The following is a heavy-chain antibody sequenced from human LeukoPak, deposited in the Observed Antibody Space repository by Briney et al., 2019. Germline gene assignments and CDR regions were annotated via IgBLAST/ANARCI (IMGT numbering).Heavy chain of an antibody. J-gene: IGHJ5*02. CDR3: ARGTPRYYYDSSGYRTRFDP. CDR1: GGSFSGYY. CDR2: INHSGST. V-gene: IGHV4-34*01. Sequence: SETLSLTCAVYGGSFSGYYWSWIRQPPGKGLEWIGEINHSGSTNYNPSLKSRVTISVDTSKNQFSLKLSSVTAADTAVYYCARGTPRYYYDSSGYRTRFDPWGQGTLVTVSS. D-gene: IGHD3-22*01.